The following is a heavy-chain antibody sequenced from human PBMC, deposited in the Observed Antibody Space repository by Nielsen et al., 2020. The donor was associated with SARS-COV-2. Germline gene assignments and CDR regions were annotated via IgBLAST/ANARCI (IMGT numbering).Heavy chain of an antibody. CDR1: GGSISSYY. D-gene: IGHD1-26*01. CDR2: VYSSGST. CDR3: ARRWSNYDPFDY. V-gene: IGHV4-59*01. Sequence: SETLSLTCTVSGGSISSYYWSWIRQPPGKGLEWIGYVYSSGSTDYNPSLKSRVTMSVDTFRNQFSLKLNSVTPADTAVYYCARRWSNYDPFDYWGQGSLVTVSS. J-gene: IGHJ4*02.